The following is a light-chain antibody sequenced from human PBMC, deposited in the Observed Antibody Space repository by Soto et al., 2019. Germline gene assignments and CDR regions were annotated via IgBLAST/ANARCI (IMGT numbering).Light chain of an antibody. CDR1: SSDVGGYNY. V-gene: IGLV2-14*01. CDR2: DVS. Sequence: QSALTRPASVSRSPGQSFTISCTGTSSDVGGYNYVSWYQQHPGKAPKLMIYDVSNRPSGVSNRFSGSKSGNTASLTISGLQAEDEADYYCSSYTSSSLYVFGTGTKVTV. J-gene: IGLJ1*01. CDR3: SSYTSSSLYV.